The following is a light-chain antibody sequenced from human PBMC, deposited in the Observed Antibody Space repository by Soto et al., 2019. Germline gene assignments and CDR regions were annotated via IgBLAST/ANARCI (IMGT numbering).Light chain of an antibody. CDR3: MQGLQTPWT. CDR2: LGS. Sequence: DIVMTQSPLSLPVTPGEPASISCRSSQSLLHSNGYTYLDWYLQKPGQSPRLLIYLGSNRASGVPDRFSGSGSGTDFTLKISRVEAEDVGVYYCMQGLQTPWTFGQGTKVEIK. V-gene: IGKV2-28*01. J-gene: IGKJ1*01. CDR1: QSLLHSNGYTY.